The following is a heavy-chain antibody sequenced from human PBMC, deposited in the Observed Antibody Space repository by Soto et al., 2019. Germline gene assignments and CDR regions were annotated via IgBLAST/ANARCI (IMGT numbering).Heavy chain of an antibody. CDR3: ARFEEYSSSFDY. J-gene: IGHJ4*02. V-gene: IGHV1-2*02. D-gene: IGHD6-6*01. CDR2: INPNSGGT. Sequence: ASVKVSCTASGYTFTGYYMHWVRQAPGQGLEWMGWINPNSGGTNYAQKFQGRVTMTRDTSISTAYMELSRLRSDDTAVYYCARFEEYSSSFDYWGQGTLVTVSS. CDR1: GYTFTGYY.